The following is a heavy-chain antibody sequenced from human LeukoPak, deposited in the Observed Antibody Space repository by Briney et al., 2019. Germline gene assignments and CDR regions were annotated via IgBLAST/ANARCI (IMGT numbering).Heavy chain of an antibody. V-gene: IGHV1-46*01. J-gene: IGHJ4*02. Sequence: ASVKVSCKASRYTFSSYYMHWVRQAPGQGLEWMGIINPSGGSTSYAQKFQGRVTMTRDTSISTAYMELSRLSSDDTGVYYCARDSSGSWDYWGPGTLVTVSS. CDR1: RYTFSSYY. D-gene: IGHD3-10*01. CDR3: ARDSSGSWDY. CDR2: INPSGGST.